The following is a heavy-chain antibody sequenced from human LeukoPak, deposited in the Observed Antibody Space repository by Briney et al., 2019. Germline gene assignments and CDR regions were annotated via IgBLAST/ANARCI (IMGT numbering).Heavy chain of an antibody. J-gene: IGHJ4*02. CDR2: VRVDGHTT. D-gene: IGHD4-23*01. Sequence: GGSLRLSCVASGFIFSNYGMSWVRQVPGKGLEWVSSVRVDGHTTFYADSVKGRFTISRDNSKNTLYLQMNSLRAEDTAVYYCTRDYGGNSGYWGQGTLVTVSS. CDR3: TRDYGGNSGY. CDR1: GFIFSNYG. V-gene: IGHV3-23*01.